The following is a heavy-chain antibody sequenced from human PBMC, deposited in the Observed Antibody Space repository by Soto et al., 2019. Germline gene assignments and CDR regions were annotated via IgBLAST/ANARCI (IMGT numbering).Heavy chain of an antibody. D-gene: IGHD6-6*01. CDR2: INHSGST. V-gene: IGHV4-34*01. CDR3: ARRAARHQSLDY. CDR1: GGSFSGYY. Sequence: SETLSLTCAVYGGSFSGYYWSWIRQPPGKGLEWTGEINHSGSTNYNPSLKSRVTISVDTSKNQFSLKLSSVTAADTAVYYCARRAARHQSLDYWGQGTPVTVYS. J-gene: IGHJ4*02.